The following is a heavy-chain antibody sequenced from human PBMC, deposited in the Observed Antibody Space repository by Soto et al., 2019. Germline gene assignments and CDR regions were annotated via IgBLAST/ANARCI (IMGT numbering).Heavy chain of an antibody. CDR1: GGTFSSYA. Sequence: GASVKVSCKASGGTFSSYAISWVRQAPGEGLEWMGGIIPIFGTANYAQKFQGRVTITADKSTSTAYMELSSLRSEDTAVYYCARARDGYYGSGSYYPDYYGMDVWGQGTRVTVSS. J-gene: IGHJ6*02. CDR2: IIPIFGTA. D-gene: IGHD3-10*01. CDR3: ARARDGYYGSGSYYPDYYGMDV. V-gene: IGHV1-69*06.